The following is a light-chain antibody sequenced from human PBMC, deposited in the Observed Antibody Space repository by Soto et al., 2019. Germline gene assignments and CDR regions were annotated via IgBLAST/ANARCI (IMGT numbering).Light chain of an antibody. CDR2: EVS. CDR3: SSYAGSNNFVV. V-gene: IGLV2-8*01. CDR1: SSDVGGYSY. J-gene: IGLJ2*01. Sequence: QSALTQPPSASGSPGQSVTISCTGTSSDVGGYSYVSWYQKHPGKAPKLMIYEVSKRPSGVPDRFSGSKSGNTASLTVSGRQAEDEADYYCSSYAGSNNFVVFGGGTKLTVL.